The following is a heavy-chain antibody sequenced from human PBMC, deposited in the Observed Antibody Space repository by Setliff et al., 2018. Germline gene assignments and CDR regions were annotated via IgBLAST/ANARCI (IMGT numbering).Heavy chain of an antibody. V-gene: IGHV4-39*01. CDR2: LSYNGNA. D-gene: IGHD2-15*01. CDR1: SGSISSDNYY. J-gene: IGHJ4*02. CDR3: LRIRLVPHGHS. Sequence: SETLSLTCTVSSGSISSDNYYWGWIRQPPGKGLEWIGTLSYNGNAYYTPSLKSRVTISIDTSKNQFSLNLNSVTAADTAVYYCLRIRLVPHGHSWGQGTLVTVSS.